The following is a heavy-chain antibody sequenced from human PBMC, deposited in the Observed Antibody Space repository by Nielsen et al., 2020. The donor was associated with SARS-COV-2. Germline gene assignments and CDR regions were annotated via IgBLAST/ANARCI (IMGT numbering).Heavy chain of an antibody. CDR1: GFTFSSYA. V-gene: IGHV3-23*01. CDR2: ISGSGGST. CDR3: AKLLPPPPYYYDSSGYYRAFDI. D-gene: IGHD3-22*01. J-gene: IGHJ3*02. Sequence: GESLKISCAASGFTFSSYAMSWVRQAPGKGLEWVSAISGSGGSTYYADSVKGRFTISRDNSKNTLYLQMNSLRAEDTAVYYCAKLLPPPPYYYDSSGYYRAFDIWGQGTMVTVSS.